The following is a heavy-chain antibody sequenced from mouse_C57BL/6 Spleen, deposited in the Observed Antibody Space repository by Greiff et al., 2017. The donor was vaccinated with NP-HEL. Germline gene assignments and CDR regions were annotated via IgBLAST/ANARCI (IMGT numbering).Heavy chain of an antibody. CDR2: INPSSGYT. CDR3: ARRDHIYDGYYVFAY. CDR1: GYTFTSYW. J-gene: IGHJ3*01. D-gene: IGHD2-3*01. Sequence: QVQLKESGAELAKPGASVKLSCKASGYTFTSYWMHWVKQRPGQGLEWIGYINPSSGYTKYNQKFKDKATLTADKSSSTAYMQLSSLTYEDSAVYYCARRDHIYDGYYVFAYWGQGTLVTVSA. V-gene: IGHV1-7*01.